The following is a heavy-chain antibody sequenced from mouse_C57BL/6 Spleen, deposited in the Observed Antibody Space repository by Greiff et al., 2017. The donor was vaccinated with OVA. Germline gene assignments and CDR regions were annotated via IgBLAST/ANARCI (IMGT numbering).Heavy chain of an antibody. V-gene: IGHV1-76*01. D-gene: IGHD3-3*01. CDR3: ARQGPSFDY. CDR2: IYPGSGNT. Sequence: QVQLKESGAELVRPGASVKLSCKASGYTFTDYYINWVKQRPGQGLEWIARIYPGSGNTYYNEKFKGKATLTAEKSSSTAYMQLSSLTSEDSAVYFCARQGPSFDYWGQGTTLTVSS. CDR1: GYTFTDYY. J-gene: IGHJ2*01.